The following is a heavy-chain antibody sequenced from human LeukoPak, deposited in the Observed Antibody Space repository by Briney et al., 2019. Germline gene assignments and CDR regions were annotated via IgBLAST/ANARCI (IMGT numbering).Heavy chain of an antibody. J-gene: IGHJ3*02. Sequence: SETLSLTCTVSGGSISSYYWSWIRQPPGKGLEWIGYIYYSGSTNYNPSLKSRVTISVDTSKNQFSLKLSSVTAAGTAVYYCARWTSGYFDAFDIWGQGTMVTVSS. V-gene: IGHV4-59*01. CDR1: GGSISSYY. CDR2: IYYSGST. D-gene: IGHD3-22*01. CDR3: ARWTSGYFDAFDI.